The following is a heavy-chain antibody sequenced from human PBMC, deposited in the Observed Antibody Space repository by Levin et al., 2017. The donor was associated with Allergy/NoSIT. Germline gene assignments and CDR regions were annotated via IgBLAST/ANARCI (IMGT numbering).Heavy chain of an antibody. Sequence: PSETLSLTCAVYGGSFSGYYWSWIRQPPGKGLEWIGEINHSGSTNYNPSLKSRVTISVDTSKNQFSLKLSSVTAADTAVYYCARGPGLRVGVSAFDIWGQGTMVTVSS. CDR3: ARGPGLRVGVSAFDI. V-gene: IGHV4-34*01. D-gene: IGHD4-17*01. CDR2: INHSGST. J-gene: IGHJ3*02. CDR1: GGSFSGYY.